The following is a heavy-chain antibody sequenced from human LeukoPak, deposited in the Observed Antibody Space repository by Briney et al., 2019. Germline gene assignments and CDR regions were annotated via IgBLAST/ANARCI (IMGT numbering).Heavy chain of an antibody. V-gene: IGHV4-59*08. CDR3: AGVYCSSTSCPDY. J-gene: IGHJ4*02. CDR1: GGSISSYY. CDR2: IYYSGST. D-gene: IGHD2-2*01. Sequence: SETLSLTCTVSGGSISSYYWSWIRQPPGKGLEWIGYIYYSGSTNYNPSLKSRVTISVDTSKNQFSLKLSSVTAADTAVYYCAGVYCSSTSCPDYWGQGTLVTVSS.